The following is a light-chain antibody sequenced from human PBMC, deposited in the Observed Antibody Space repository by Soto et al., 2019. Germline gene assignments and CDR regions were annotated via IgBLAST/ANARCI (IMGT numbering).Light chain of an antibody. V-gene: IGLV4-69*01. Sequence: QPVPTQSHSASASLGASVKLTCTLSSGHSSYAIAWHQQQPEKGPRYLMKLSSDGSHSKGDGIPDRFSGSSSGAERYLTISSLQSEDEADYYCQTWDTGARVVFGGGTKLTVL. CDR1: SGHSSYA. J-gene: IGLJ2*01. CDR2: LSSDGSH. CDR3: QTWDTGARVV.